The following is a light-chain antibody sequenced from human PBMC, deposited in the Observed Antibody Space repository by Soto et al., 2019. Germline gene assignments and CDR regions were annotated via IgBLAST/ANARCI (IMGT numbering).Light chain of an antibody. CDR1: QSVRSN. Sequence: DIGMTQSPSTLSASPGERATLTCRASQSVRSNLAWYQQKPGQAPRLLIYGAPTRATGIPARFSGSGSGTDFTLTISSLEPEDFAVYYCQQRSNWPRTFGQGTKVDIK. J-gene: IGKJ1*01. CDR2: GAP. CDR3: QQRSNWPRT. V-gene: IGKV3-11*01.